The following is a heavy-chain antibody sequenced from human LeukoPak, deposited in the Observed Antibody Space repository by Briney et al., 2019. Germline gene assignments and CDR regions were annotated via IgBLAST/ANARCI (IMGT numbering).Heavy chain of an antibody. CDR2: ISYHGSDI. J-gene: IGHJ4*02. CDR1: GFTFSSYA. Sequence: GGSLRLSCAASGFTFSSYAMHWVRQAPGKGLERVALISYHGSDIYYADSVKGRFTISRDNSKSTLYLQMNSLRAEDTAVYYCARDEGVTYIYGYHYWGQGTLVTVSS. V-gene: IGHV3-30-3*01. D-gene: IGHD5-18*01. CDR3: ARDEGVTYIYGYHY.